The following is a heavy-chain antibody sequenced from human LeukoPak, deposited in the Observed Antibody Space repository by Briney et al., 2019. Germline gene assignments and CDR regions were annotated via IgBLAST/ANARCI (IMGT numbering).Heavy chain of an antibody. J-gene: IGHJ4*02. CDR2: ISYDGSNK. CDR3: AKEGYERGFDY. CDR1: GFTFSSYG. V-gene: IGHV3-30*18. D-gene: IGHD3-10*01. Sequence: RGSLRLSCAASGFTFSSYGLHWVRQAPGKGLEWVAVISYDGSNKYYADSVKGRFTISRDNSKNTLYLQMNSLRAEDTAVYYCAKEGYERGFDYWGQGTLVTVSS.